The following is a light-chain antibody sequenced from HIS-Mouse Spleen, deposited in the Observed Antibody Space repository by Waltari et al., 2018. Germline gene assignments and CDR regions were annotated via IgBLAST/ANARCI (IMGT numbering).Light chain of an antibody. CDR1: SSDVGGYNY. CDR3: SSYTSSSTYWV. V-gene: IGLV2-14*03. CDR2: DVS. J-gene: IGLJ3*02. Sequence: QSALTQPASVSGSPGQSIPIPCTGTSSDVGGYNYVSWYQQHPGKAPKLMIYDVSNRPSGVSNRFSGSKSGNTASLTISGLQAEDEADYYCSSYTSSSTYWVFGGGTKLTVL.